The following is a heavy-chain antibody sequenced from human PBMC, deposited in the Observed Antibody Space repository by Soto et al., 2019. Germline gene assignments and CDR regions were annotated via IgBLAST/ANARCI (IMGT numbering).Heavy chain of an antibody. J-gene: IGHJ6*02. CDR1: GGTFSSYA. V-gene: IGHV1-69*13. CDR2: IIPIFGTA. Sequence: GASVKVSCKASGGTFSSYAISWVRQAPGQGLEWMGGIIPIFGTANYAQKFQGRVTITADESTSTAYMELSSLRSEDTAVYYCARVDIVLVPAAMPYYYYGMDVWGQGTTVTVSS. CDR3: ARVDIVLVPAAMPYYYYGMDV. D-gene: IGHD2-2*03.